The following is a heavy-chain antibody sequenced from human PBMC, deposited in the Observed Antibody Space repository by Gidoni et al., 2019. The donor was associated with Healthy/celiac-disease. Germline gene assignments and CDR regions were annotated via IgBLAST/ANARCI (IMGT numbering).Heavy chain of an antibody. CDR2: ISAYNGKT. CDR1: CYTFTSYG. J-gene: IGHJ5*02. CDR3: ARVGGSYLHPYNWFDP. Sequence: QVQLVQSGDEVKKPGASVKVSCKASCYTFTSYGISWVRQDPGQGLEWMGWISAYNGKTNYAQKLQGRVTMTTDPYTSTACMELRSLRSDDTAVYYCARVGGSYLHPYNWFDPWGQGTLVTVSS. D-gene: IGHD1-26*01. V-gene: IGHV1-18*01.